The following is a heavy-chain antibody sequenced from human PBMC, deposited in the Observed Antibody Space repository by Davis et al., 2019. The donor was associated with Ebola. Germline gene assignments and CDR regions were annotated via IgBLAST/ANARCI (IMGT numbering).Heavy chain of an antibody. D-gene: IGHD6-13*01. V-gene: IGHV3-30-3*01. CDR3: AKDSIAAAGLPQSYYYGMDV. Sequence: PGGSLRLSCAASGFTFSSYAMHWVRQAPGKGLEWVAVITYDGSNKYYAASVKGRFTISRDNSKNTLYLQMNSLRAEDTAVYYCAKDSIAAAGLPQSYYYGMDVWGQGTTVTVSS. J-gene: IGHJ6*02. CDR2: ITYDGSNK. CDR1: GFTFSSYA.